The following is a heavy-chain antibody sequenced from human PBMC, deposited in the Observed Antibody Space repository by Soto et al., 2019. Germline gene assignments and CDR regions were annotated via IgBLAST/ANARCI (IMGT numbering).Heavy chain of an antibody. J-gene: IGHJ4*02. CDR2: IRAYNGNT. Sequence: QVQLVQSGAEVKKPGASVKVSCKASGYTFTSYGFTWVRQAPGQGLEWMGWIRAYNGNTNYAQKLKGTVTITKDKPTSTAYLELRSLRSDDTPVYYCERQEYSSSSFDYWGQGTLVTVSS. V-gene: IGHV1-18*01. CDR1: GYTFTSYG. CDR3: ERQEYSSSSFDY. D-gene: IGHD6-6*01.